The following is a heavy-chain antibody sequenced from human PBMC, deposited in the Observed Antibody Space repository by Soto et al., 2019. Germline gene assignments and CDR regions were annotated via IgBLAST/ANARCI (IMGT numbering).Heavy chain of an antibody. Sequence: GGSLRLSCAASGFTFSSYGMHWVRQAPGKGLEWVAVISYDGSNKYYADSVKGRFTISRDNSKNTLYLQMNSLRAEDTAVYYCAKVSYYYDCSGYYLPGHLMGYGMDVWGQGTTVTVSS. D-gene: IGHD3-22*01. CDR1: GFTFSSYG. J-gene: IGHJ6*02. V-gene: IGHV3-30*18. CDR2: ISYDGSNK. CDR3: AKVSYYYDCSGYYLPGHLMGYGMDV.